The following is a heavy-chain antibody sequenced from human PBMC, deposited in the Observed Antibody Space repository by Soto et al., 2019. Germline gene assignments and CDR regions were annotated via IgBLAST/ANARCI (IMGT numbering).Heavy chain of an antibody. CDR2: IDPSDSYT. CDR1: GYSFTSYW. V-gene: IGHV5-10-1*03. J-gene: IGHJ4*02. Sequence: EVQLVQSGAEVKKPGESLRISCKGSGYSFTSYWISWVRQMPGKGLEWMGRIDPSDSYTNYSPSFQGHVTISADKSISTAYLQWSSLKASDTAMYYCASWGELGVVVPAPFDYWGQGTLVTVSS. CDR3: ASWGELGVVVPAPFDY. D-gene: IGHD2-2*01.